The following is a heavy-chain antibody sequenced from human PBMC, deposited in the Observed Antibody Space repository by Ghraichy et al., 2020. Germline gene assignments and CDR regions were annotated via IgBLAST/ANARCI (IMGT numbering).Heavy chain of an antibody. J-gene: IGHJ3*02. D-gene: IGHD3-10*01. V-gene: IGHV2-70*11. CDR1: GFSLSTSGMC. CDR2: IDWEDDK. CDR3: ARSDYYGSGTYYTNAFDI. Sequence: SGPTLVKPTQTLTLTCTFSGFSLSTSGMCVSWIRQPPGKALEWLARIDWEDDKYYSTSLKTRLTISKDTSKNQVVLTMTNMDPVDTATYYCARSDYYGSGTYYTNAFDIGGQGTKVTVSA.